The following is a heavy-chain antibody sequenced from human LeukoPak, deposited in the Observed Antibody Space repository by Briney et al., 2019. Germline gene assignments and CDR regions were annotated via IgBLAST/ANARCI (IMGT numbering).Heavy chain of an antibody. CDR1: GFTFNIYT. CDR3: ARDKSYGDSEDY. CDR2: IGSSSRYI. J-gene: IGHJ4*02. V-gene: IGHV3-21*04. D-gene: IGHD4-17*01. Sequence: GGSLRLSCAASGFTFNIYTMTWVRQAPGKGLEWVSSIGSSSRYIYYADSVKGRFTISRDNAKNSLSLQMNSLRAEDTALYYCARDKSYGDSEDYWGQGTLVTVSS.